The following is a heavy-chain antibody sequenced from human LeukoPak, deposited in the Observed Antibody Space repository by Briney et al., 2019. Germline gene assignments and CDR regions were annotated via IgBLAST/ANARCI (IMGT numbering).Heavy chain of an antibody. V-gene: IGHV4-59*01. J-gene: IGHJ4*02. D-gene: IGHD3-16*02. CDR3: ARYVWGSYPTFEDY. Sequence: KPSETVSLTCIVTGGSIRSYYWSWIRQPPGKGLEWIGYIYYSGSTNSNPSLKSRVTISADTSKNQFSLKLTSVTAADTAVYYCARYVWGSYPTFEDYWGQGTLVTVSS. CDR2: IYYSGST. CDR1: GGSIRSYY.